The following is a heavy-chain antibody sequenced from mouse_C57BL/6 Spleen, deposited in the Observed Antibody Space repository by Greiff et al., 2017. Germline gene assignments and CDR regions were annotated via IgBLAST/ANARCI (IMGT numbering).Heavy chain of an antibody. Sequence: EVQLQQSGPELVKPGASVKISCKASGYTFTDYYMNWVKQSHGKSLEWIGDINPNNGGTSYNQKFKGKATLTVDKSSSTAYMELRSLTSEDSAVYYCARRGIWYYGSSPGYFDYWGQGTTLTVSS. D-gene: IGHD1-1*01. V-gene: IGHV1-26*01. CDR2: INPNNGGT. J-gene: IGHJ2*01. CDR3: ARRGIWYYGSSPGYFDY. CDR1: GYTFTDYY.